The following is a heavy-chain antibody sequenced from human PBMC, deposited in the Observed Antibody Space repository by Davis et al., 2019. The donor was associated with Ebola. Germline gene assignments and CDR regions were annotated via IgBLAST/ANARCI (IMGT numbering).Heavy chain of an antibody. Sequence: GESLKISCQGSGYSFTSYWIGWVRQMPGKGLEWMGIIYPGDSDTRYSPSFQGQVTISADKSISTAYLQWSSLKASDTAMYYCARSARIAAAGTSWFDPWGQGTLVTVSS. J-gene: IGHJ5*02. CDR3: ARSARIAAAGTSWFDP. D-gene: IGHD6-13*01. V-gene: IGHV5-51*01. CDR1: GYSFTSYW. CDR2: IYPGDSDT.